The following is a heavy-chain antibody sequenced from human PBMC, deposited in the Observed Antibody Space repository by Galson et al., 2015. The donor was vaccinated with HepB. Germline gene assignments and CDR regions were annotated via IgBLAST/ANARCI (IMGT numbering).Heavy chain of an antibody. CDR2: IIPIFGTA. CDR3: ARDLELRGVYYYGMDV. D-gene: IGHD1-7*01. Sequence: SVKVSCKASGGTFSSYAISWVRQAPGQGLEWMGGIIPIFGTANYAQKFQGRVTITADESTSTAYMELSSLRSEDTAVYYCARDLELRGVYYYGMDVWGQGTTVTVSS. J-gene: IGHJ6*02. V-gene: IGHV1-69*13. CDR1: GGTFSSYA.